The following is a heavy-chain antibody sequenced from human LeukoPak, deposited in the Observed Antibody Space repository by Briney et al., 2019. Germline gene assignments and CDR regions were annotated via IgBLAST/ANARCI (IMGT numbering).Heavy chain of an antibody. V-gene: IGHV4-59*01. D-gene: IGHD3-22*01. Sequence: PSETLSLTCTVSGGSISSYYWSWIRQPPGKGLEWIGYIYYSGSTNYNPSLKSRVNISVDTSKNQFSLKLSSVTAADTAVYYCASMVRGVSGYYVDYWGQGTLVTVSS. CDR1: GGSISSYY. CDR3: ASMVRGVSGYYVDY. CDR2: IYYSGST. J-gene: IGHJ4*02.